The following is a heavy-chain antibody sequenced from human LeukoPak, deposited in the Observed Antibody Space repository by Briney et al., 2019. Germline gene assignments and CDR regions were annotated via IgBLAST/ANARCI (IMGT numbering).Heavy chain of an antibody. CDR2: IYYSGST. D-gene: IGHD2-15*01. V-gene: IGHV4-59*08. Sequence: SDTLSLTCTVSGGSINSYYWSWIRQPPGKGLEWIGYIYYSGSTNYNPSLKSRVTISVDTSNNKFSLKLTSLTAADTAVYYCVRHLSAGRPAFDIWGQGTMVTVSS. J-gene: IGHJ3*02. CDR1: GGSINSYY. CDR3: VRHLSAGRPAFDI.